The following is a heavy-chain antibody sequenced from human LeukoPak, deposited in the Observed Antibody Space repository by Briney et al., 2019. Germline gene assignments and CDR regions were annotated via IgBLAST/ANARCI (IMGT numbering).Heavy chain of an antibody. V-gene: IGHV3-7*01. J-gene: IGHJ3*02. CDR1: GFTFSETW. Sequence: GGSLRLSCAASGFTFSETWMNWVRRVPGKGLEWVGNIQPDGSETYYVDSVEGRFTISRDNIKNSLYLEISSLRADDTAIYYCARPGVAGGAFDIWGQSTLVTVSS. CDR3: ARPGVAGGAFDI. CDR2: IQPDGSET. D-gene: IGHD1-26*01.